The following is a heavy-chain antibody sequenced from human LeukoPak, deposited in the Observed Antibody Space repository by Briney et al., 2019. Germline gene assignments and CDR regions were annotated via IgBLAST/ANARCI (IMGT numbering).Heavy chain of an antibody. V-gene: IGHV3-21*01. CDR3: ARRWYDFWSGEESNYYGMDV. J-gene: IGHJ6*02. CDR2: ISSSSGYI. D-gene: IGHD3-3*01. CDR1: GFTFSSYS. Sequence: PGGSLRLSCAASGFTFSSYSMNWVRQAPGKGLEWVSSISSSSGYIYYADSVKGRFTISRDNAKNSLYLQMNSLRAEDTAVYYCARRWYDFWSGEESNYYGMDVWGQGTTVTVSS.